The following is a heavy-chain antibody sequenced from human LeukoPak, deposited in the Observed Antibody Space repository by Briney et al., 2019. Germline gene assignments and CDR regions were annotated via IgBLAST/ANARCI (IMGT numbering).Heavy chain of an antibody. Sequence: ASVKVSCKPSGYTFSDHYMHWVRQAPGQGLEWMAWINPKNGGTTYAPKFQGRVTLTRDTSISTFYMELSRLTSDDTAVYYCGKIGGGVFWSRDYYMDVWGKGTTVTVS. D-gene: IGHD3-3*01. J-gene: IGHJ6*03. CDR1: GYTFSDHY. CDR2: INPKNGGT. CDR3: GKIGGGVFWSRDYYMDV. V-gene: IGHV1-2*02.